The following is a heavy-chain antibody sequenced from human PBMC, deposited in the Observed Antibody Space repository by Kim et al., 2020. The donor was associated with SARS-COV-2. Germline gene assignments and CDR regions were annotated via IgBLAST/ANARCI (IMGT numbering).Heavy chain of an antibody. CDR2: TIAGHGHT. CDR3: ARDSIAAPGTLLDY. D-gene: IGHD6-13*01. Sequence: ASVKVSCKASGYTFATYVMHWVRQAPGQRLEWMGWTIAGHGHTEYSQKFQGRLTITWDTSATTSNMELTSLTSEDTAVYYCARDSIAAPGTLLDYWGQGT. V-gene: IGHV1-3*01. J-gene: IGHJ4*02. CDR1: GYTFATYV.